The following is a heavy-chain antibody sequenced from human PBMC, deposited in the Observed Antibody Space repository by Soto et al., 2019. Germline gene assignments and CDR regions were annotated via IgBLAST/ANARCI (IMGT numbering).Heavy chain of an antibody. V-gene: IGHV4-31*03. Sequence: PSETLSLTCTVSGGSISSGGYYWSWIRQHPGKGLEWIGYIFYSGSTYYNPSLKSRVTISVDTSKNQFSLKLSSVTAADTAVYYCAREGAAAGTDNRDYYYYYYYMDVWGKGTTVTVSS. D-gene: IGHD6-13*01. J-gene: IGHJ6*03. CDR1: GGSISSGGYY. CDR3: AREGAAAGTDNRDYYYYYYYMDV. CDR2: IFYSGST.